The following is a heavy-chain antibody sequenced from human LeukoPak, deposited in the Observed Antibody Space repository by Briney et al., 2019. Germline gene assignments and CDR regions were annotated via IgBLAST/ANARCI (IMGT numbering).Heavy chain of an antibody. J-gene: IGHJ6*03. Sequence: GRSLRLSCAASGFTFSSYWMHWVRHAPGKGLVWVSRINSDGCSTSYADSVKGRFTISRDNAKNTLYLQMNSLRAEDTAVYYCARDGGYSYGYRQYYYYMDVWGKGTTVTISS. CDR1: GFTFSSYW. D-gene: IGHD5-18*01. V-gene: IGHV3-74*01. CDR3: ARDGGYSYGYRQYYYYMDV. CDR2: INSDGCST.